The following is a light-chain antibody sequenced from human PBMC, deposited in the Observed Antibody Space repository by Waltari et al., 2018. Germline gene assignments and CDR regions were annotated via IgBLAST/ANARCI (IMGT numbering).Light chain of an antibody. Sequence: EIVLTQSPGTLSLSPGERATLSCRASQGVNTYLAWYQQKPGQAPRILIYSASTRAAGIPDRFSGSGSGADFSLTISRLEAEDFAVYYCQHHVRLPATFGQGTKVEIK. V-gene: IGKV3-20*01. CDR3: QHHVRLPAT. CDR2: SAS. J-gene: IGKJ1*01. CDR1: QGVNTY.